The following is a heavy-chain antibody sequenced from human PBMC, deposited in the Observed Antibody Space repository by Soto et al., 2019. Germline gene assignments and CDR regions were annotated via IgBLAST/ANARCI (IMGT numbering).Heavy chain of an antibody. CDR3: ARITMSPYDAFDI. D-gene: IGHD3-22*01. V-gene: IGHV4-39*01. J-gene: IGHJ3*02. CDR2: IYYGGST. Sequence: QLQLQESGPGLVKPSETLSLTCTASGGSISSSSYYWGWIRQPPGKGLEWIANIYYGGSTYYNPSLTRRVTISVDTSRNQFSLKLRSVTAADTAMYYCARITMSPYDAFDIWGQGTMVTVSS. CDR1: GGSISSSSYY.